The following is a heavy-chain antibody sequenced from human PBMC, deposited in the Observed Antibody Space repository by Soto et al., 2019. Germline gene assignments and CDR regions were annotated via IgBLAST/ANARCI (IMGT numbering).Heavy chain of an antibody. J-gene: IGHJ6*03. Sequence: LGESLKISCKGSGYSFTSYWIGWVRQMPGKGLEWMGIIYPGDSDTRYSPSFQGQVTISADKSISTAYLQWSSLKASDTAMYYCARHTHYSNRSRHYYYYYMDVWGKGTTVTVSS. CDR3: ARHTHYSNRSRHYYYYYMDV. V-gene: IGHV5-51*01. CDR2: IYPGDSDT. CDR1: GYSFTSYW. D-gene: IGHD4-4*01.